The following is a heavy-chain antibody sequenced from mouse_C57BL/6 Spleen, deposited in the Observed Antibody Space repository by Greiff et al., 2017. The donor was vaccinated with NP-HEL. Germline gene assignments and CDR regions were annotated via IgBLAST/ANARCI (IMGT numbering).Heavy chain of an antibody. CDR2: INPCPGGT. CDR3: ARSNWPDAMDY. D-gene: IGHD4-1*01. J-gene: IGHJ4*01. Sequence: QVQLKESGTELVKPGASVKLSCKASGYTFTSYWMHWVFFRPGQGLEWIGNINPCPGGTNYNEKFKSKATLTLDKYSSTAYMQLSSLTSEDSAVYYCARSNWPDAMDYWGQGTSVTVSS. CDR1: GYTFTSYW. V-gene: IGHV1-53*01.